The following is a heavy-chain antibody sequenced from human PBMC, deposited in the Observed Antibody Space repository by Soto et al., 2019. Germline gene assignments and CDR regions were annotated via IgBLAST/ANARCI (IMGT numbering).Heavy chain of an antibody. Sequence: ASVKVSCKASGYTFTSYAMHWVRQAPGQRLEWMGWINAGNGNTKYSQKFQGRVTITRDTSASTAYMELSSLRSEDTAVYYCARAPSMTTGYYYMDVWGKGTTVTVSS. J-gene: IGHJ6*03. CDR1: GYTFTSYA. CDR2: INAGNGNT. V-gene: IGHV1-3*01. D-gene: IGHD4-17*01. CDR3: ARAPSMTTGYYYMDV.